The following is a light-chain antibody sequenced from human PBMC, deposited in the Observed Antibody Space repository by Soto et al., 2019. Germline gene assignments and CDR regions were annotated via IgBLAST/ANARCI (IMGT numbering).Light chain of an antibody. CDR3: QHVKSFPVT. CDR1: QDVGRW. V-gene: IGKV1D-12*01. J-gene: IGKJ5*01. CDR2: AAS. Sequence: DIRISKSPSSLSASDGDTVTITCRSSQDVGRWLSWYQQKPGKAPKILIFAASSLQSGVPSRFSGSGSGTDFTLTITSLQSEDFATYYCQHVKSFPVTFGQGTRLAI.